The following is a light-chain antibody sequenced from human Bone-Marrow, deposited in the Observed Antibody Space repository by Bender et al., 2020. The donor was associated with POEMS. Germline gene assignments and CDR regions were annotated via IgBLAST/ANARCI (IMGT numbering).Light chain of an antibody. CDR2: EVK. J-gene: IGLJ3*02. V-gene: IGLV2-23*02. CDR1: SSDVGSYSL. CDR3: CSYAGGTTFVV. Sequence: QSALTQPASVSGSPGQSITISCTGTSSDVGSYSLVSWYQQHPGKAPKLLIYEVKKRPSGVSNRFSGSKSGNTASLTISGLQAEDEADYYCCSYAGGTTFVVFGGGTKLTVL.